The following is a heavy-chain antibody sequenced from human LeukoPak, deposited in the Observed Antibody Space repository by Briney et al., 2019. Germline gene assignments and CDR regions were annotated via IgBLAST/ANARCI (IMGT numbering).Heavy chain of an antibody. J-gene: IGHJ6*03. CDR3: ARQHDSYHYYYVDV. CDR1: GYSISSGYY. CDR2: LYHSDSI. V-gene: IGHV4-38-2*01. Sequence: PSGTLSLTCAVSGYSISSGYYWIWIRQPPGKGLEVIGILYHSDSIYYNPSIESRVTMSVDTSKNQFSLKLSFVTAADTAVYYCARQHDSYHYYYVDVWGTGTTVTVSS. D-gene: IGHD6-13*01.